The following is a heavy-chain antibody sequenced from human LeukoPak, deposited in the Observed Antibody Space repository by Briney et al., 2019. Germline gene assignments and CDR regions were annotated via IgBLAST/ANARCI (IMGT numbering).Heavy chain of an antibody. D-gene: IGHD6-19*01. CDR2: INHSGST. Sequence: PSETLSLTCAVYGGSFSGYYWSWIRQPPGKGLEWIGEINHSGSTNYNPSVKSRFTISVDTSKNQFSLKLSSVTAADTAVYYCARGGIAVAGTLFDPWGQGTLVTVSS. CDR3: ARGGIAVAGTLFDP. CDR1: GGSFSGYY. J-gene: IGHJ5*02. V-gene: IGHV4-34*01.